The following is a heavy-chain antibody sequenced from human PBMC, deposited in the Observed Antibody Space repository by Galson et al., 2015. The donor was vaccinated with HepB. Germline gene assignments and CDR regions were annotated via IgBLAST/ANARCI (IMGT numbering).Heavy chain of an antibody. V-gene: IGHV3-21*01. Sequence: SLRLSCAASGFTFSSYSMNWVRQAPGKGLEWVSSISSSSYIYYADSVKGRFTISRDNAKNSLYLQMNSLRAEDTAVYYCARIPSVVPAAKALDYWGQGTLVTVSS. CDR1: GFTFSSYS. CDR3: ARIPSVVPAAKALDY. D-gene: IGHD2-2*01. CDR2: ISSSSYI. J-gene: IGHJ4*02.